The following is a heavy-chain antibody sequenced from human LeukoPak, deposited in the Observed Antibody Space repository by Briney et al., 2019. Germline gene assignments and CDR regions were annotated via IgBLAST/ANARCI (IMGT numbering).Heavy chain of an antibody. D-gene: IGHD2-2*01. Sequence: SQTLSLTCAICAYTGSSNRAAWNWIRQSPSRGLEWLGRTYYRSKWSNDYALSVRSRITINPDTSKNQFSLQLKFVTPEDTAVYYCARLVGDQVVYWGQGTLVTVSS. J-gene: IGHJ4*02. CDR1: AYTGSSNRAA. CDR2: TYYRSKWSN. V-gene: IGHV6-1*01. CDR3: ARLVGDQVVY.